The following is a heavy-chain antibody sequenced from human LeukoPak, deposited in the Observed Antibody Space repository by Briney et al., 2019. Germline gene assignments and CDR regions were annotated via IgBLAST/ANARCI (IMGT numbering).Heavy chain of an antibody. CDR2: IYYSGSA. J-gene: IGHJ4*02. V-gene: IGHV4-28*01. CDR1: GYSISSSNW. Sequence: SDTLSLTCAVSGYSISSSNWWGWIRQPPGKGLEWIGYIYYSGSAYYNTSLNSRVTMSVDTSKNQFSLKLSSVTAADTAVYYCARYCPYSYDRTGYYSFDYWGQGTLVTVSS. CDR3: ARYCPYSYDRTGYYSFDY. D-gene: IGHD3-22*01.